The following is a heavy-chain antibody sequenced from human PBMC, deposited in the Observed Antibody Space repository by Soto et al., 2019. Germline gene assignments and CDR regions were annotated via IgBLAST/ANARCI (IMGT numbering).Heavy chain of an antibody. CDR2: IFPIFGTA. J-gene: IGHJ4*02. V-gene: IGHV1-69*06. Sequence: QVQLVQSGAEVKKAGSSVMVSCKASGGTFSTFAINWVRQAPGQGLEWLGGIFPIFGTANYAQKFQGRVTITADRSTIKAYMELTSLTSDYTAVYYCAGEDNCGQGPLVTVSA. CDR3: AGEDN. CDR1: GGTFSTFA.